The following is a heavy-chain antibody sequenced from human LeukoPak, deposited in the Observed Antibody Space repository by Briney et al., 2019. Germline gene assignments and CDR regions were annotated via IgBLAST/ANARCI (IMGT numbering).Heavy chain of an antibody. D-gene: IGHD2-15*01. Sequence: GGSLRLSCAASGFTLSTYWMSWVRQAPGKGLEWVSYITSSGTTIYYAESVKGRFTISRDNAKNSLYLQMNSLRAEDTAVYYCARGGLRHAVWGQGTTVTVSS. J-gene: IGHJ6*02. CDR1: GFTLSTYW. V-gene: IGHV3-11*01. CDR3: ARGGLRHAV. CDR2: ITSSGTTI.